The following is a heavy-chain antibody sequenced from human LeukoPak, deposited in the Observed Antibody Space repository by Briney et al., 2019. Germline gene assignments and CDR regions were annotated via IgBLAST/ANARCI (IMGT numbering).Heavy chain of an antibody. CDR2: IYYSGST. D-gene: IGHD5-24*01. J-gene: IGHJ3*02. CDR3: ASRQSVEMATIGAFDI. Sequence: PSETLSLTCTVSGGSISSYYWSWIRQPPGKGLEWIGSIYYSGSTNYNPSLKSRVTISVDTSKNQFSLKLSSVTAADTAVYYCASRQSVEMATIGAFDIWGQGTMVTVSS. V-gene: IGHV4-59*08. CDR1: GGSISSYY.